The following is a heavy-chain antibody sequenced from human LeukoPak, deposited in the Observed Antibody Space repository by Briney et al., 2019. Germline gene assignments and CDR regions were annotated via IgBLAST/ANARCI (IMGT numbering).Heavy chain of an antibody. V-gene: IGHV5-51*01. Sequence: PGESLKISCKASGYTFTSYFIGWVRQMPGEGLEWMGIIYPGDSYTRYSPSFQGQVTISVDKSISTAYLQWSSLKASDTAMYYCARPIAAAGTDLGYWGQGTLVTVSS. CDR3: ARPIAAAGTDLGY. J-gene: IGHJ4*02. D-gene: IGHD6-13*01. CDR1: GYTFTSYF. CDR2: IYPGDSYT.